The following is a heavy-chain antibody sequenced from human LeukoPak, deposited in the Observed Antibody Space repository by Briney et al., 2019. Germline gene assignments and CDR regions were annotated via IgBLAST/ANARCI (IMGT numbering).Heavy chain of an antibody. CDR2: MNPNSGNT. CDR1: GYTFTSYD. V-gene: IGHV1-8*03. Sequence: GASVKVPCKASGYTFTSYDINWVRQATGQGLEWMGWMNPNSGNTGYAQKFQGRVTITRNTSISTAYMELSSLRSEDTAVYYCARRVDYGDYYFDYWGQGTLVTVSS. D-gene: IGHD4-17*01. J-gene: IGHJ4*02. CDR3: ARRVDYGDYYFDY.